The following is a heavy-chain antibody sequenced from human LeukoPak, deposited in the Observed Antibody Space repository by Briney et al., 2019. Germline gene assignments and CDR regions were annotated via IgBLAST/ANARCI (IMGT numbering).Heavy chain of an antibody. CDR2: ISSSGSTI. V-gene: IGHV3-48*03. CDR1: GFTFSSYQ. CDR3: ARGALEMATITSPYYFDY. Sequence: GGSLRLSCAASGFTFSSYQMNWVRQAPGKGLEWVSYISSSGSTIYYADSVKGRFTISRDNAKNSLYLQMNSLRAEDTAVYYCARGALEMATITSPYYFDYWGQGTLVTVSS. D-gene: IGHD5-24*01. J-gene: IGHJ4*02.